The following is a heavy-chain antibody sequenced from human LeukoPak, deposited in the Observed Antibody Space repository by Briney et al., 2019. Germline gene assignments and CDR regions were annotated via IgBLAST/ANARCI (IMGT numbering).Heavy chain of an antibody. D-gene: IGHD1-26*01. J-gene: IGHJ4*02. CDR2: IYHSGST. CDR3: ARHFVRSGSYWADY. V-gene: IGHV4-38-2*01. CDR1: GYSISSGYY. Sequence: SETLSLTCAVSGYSISSGYYWGWIRQPPGKGLELIGIIYHSGSTYYNPSLKSRVTISVDTSKNQFSLRVTSVTAADTAVYYCARHFVRSGSYWADYWGQRTLVTVSS.